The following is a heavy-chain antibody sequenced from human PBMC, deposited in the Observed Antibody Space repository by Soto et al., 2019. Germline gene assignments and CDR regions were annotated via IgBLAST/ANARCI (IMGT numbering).Heavy chain of an antibody. Sequence: SQTLSLTCGISGDSVSSNSAAWNWLRQSPSRGLEWLGRTYYRSKWYNDYAVSVESRITINPDTSKNHFSLQLNFVTPEDTAVYFCARGEQYSGRIFDYWGRGTLVTVSS. CDR1: GDSVSSNSAA. CDR3: ARGEQYSGRIFDY. V-gene: IGHV6-1*01. J-gene: IGHJ4*02. CDR2: TYYRSKWYN. D-gene: IGHD1-26*01.